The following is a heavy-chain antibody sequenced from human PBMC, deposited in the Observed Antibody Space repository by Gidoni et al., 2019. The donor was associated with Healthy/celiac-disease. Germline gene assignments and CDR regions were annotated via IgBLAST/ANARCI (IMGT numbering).Heavy chain of an antibody. Sequence: QVQLVQSGAEVKKPGASVKVSRKASGYTCTSYDINWVRQATGQGLEWMGWRNPNSGNTGYAQKFQGRVTMTRNTSISTAYMELSSLRSEDTAVYYCARDADDSSGSGAFDIWGQGTMVTVSS. CDR2: RNPNSGNT. V-gene: IGHV1-8*01. J-gene: IGHJ3*02. CDR3: ARDADDSSGSGAFDI. D-gene: IGHD3-22*01. CDR1: GYTCTSYD.